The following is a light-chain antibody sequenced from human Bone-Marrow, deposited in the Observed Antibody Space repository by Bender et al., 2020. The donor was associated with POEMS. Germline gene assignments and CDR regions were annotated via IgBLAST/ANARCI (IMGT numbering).Light chain of an antibody. CDR3: CSYASSLTWV. CDR1: SSDVGAYNY. J-gene: IGLJ3*02. Sequence: QSALTQPRSVSGSPGQSVTISCAGTSSDVGAYNYVSWYQQHSGKAPKVIIYDVCKRPSGVPDRFSGSKSGSTASLTISGLQADDEAVYFCCSYASSLTWVFGGGTKVTVL. CDR2: DVC. V-gene: IGLV2-11*01.